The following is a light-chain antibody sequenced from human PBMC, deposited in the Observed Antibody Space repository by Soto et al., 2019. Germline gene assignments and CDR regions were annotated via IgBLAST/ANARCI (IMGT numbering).Light chain of an antibody. Sequence: QAVLPQPRSLSGSPAHSFTISCPGTSSDVGGYNYVSWYQQHPGKAPKLMIYDVSKRPSGVPDRFSGSKSGNTASLTISGLQAEDEPDYYCCSYAGTYTSGYVFGTGTKVTVL. CDR1: SSDVGGYNY. V-gene: IGLV2-11*01. CDR2: DVS. J-gene: IGLJ1*01. CDR3: CSYAGTYTSGYV.